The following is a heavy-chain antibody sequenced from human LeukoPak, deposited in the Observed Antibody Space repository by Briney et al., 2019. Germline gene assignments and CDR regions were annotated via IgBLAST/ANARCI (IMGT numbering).Heavy chain of an antibody. V-gene: IGHV3-7*01. Sequence: GGSLRLSCAASGFTFSRYWMSWVRQAPGKGLEWVANIKQDGSEKYYVDSVKGRFTISRDNAKNSLYLQMNSLRAEDTAVYYCAREHYGDYPDYWGQGTLVTVSS. CDR2: IKQDGSEK. CDR1: GFTFSRYW. CDR3: AREHYGDYPDY. D-gene: IGHD4-17*01. J-gene: IGHJ4*02.